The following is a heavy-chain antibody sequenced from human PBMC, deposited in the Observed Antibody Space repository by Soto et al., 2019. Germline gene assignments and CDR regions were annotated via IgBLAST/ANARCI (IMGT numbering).Heavy chain of an antibody. CDR3: ARGSPTEYSNYLDV. V-gene: IGHV1-8*01. Sequence: ASVKVSCKASGYTFTGYDIHWVKQATGQGLEWMGWMNPSSGNTGYSQDFQGRVPMTRNTTISTAYMELSTLRSEDTAVYYCARGSPTEYSNYLDVWGQGTLVTVSS. CDR1: GYTFTGYD. J-gene: IGHJ4*02. CDR2: MNPSSGNT. D-gene: IGHD5-12*01.